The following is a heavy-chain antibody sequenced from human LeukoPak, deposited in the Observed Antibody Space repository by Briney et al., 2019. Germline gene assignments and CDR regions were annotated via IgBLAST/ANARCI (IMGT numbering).Heavy chain of an antibody. CDR2: IWYDGSNK. D-gene: IGHD1-26*01. CDR1: GFTFRNYG. CDR3: ARALGGRKWELLRPFDY. V-gene: IGHV3-33*01. J-gene: IGHJ4*02. Sequence: HPGGSLRLSCAASGFTFRNYGMHWVRQAPGKGLEWVALIWYDGSNKYHTDSVKGRFTISRDNSKNTLYLQMNSLRAEDTAVYYCARALGGRKWELLRPFDYWGQGTLVTVSS.